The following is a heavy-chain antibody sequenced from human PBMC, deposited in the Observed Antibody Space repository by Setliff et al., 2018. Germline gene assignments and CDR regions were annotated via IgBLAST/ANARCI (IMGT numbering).Heavy chain of an antibody. CDR2: IQKSGGT. Sequence: PSETLSLTCNVSGVSISNYYWSWIRQPPGKGLECIGYIQKSGGTNYNPSLKSRVTISVDTSTNQFSLKLRSVTAADTAVYYCARLSWDGLRYHGLDVWGQGTTGTVSS. J-gene: IGHJ6*02. CDR1: GVSISNYY. D-gene: IGHD3-10*01. CDR3: ARLSWDGLRYHGLDV. V-gene: IGHV4-59*01.